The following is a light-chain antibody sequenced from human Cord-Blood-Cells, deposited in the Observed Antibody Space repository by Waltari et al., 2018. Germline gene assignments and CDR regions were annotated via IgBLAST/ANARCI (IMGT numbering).Light chain of an antibody. Sequence: DIVMTQSPDSLAVSLGERATINCTPSQSVLYSSNNKNYLAWYQQKPGQPPKLLIYRAATRESGVPDRFSGSGSGTDFTLTISSLQAEDVAVYYCQQYYSTPLTFGGGTKVEIK. CDR1: QSVLYSSNNKNY. CDR2: RAA. V-gene: IGKV4-1*01. CDR3: QQYYSTPLT. J-gene: IGKJ4*01.